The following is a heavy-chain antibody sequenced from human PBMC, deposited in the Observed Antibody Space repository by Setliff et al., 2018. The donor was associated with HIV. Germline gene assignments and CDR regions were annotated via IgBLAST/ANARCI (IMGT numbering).Heavy chain of an antibody. CDR1: GYTFSIYD. D-gene: IGHD6-19*01. CDR2: ISGFNGNT. Sequence: ASVKVSCKASGYTFSIYDINWVRQATGQGLQWMGWISGFNGNTKYAQSFQDRVAMTTETATSTAYMEMRSLRSDDTAVYFCARVPYRSAWFSGGHDAFDIWGQGTMVTVSS. CDR3: ARVPYRSAWFSGGHDAFDI. J-gene: IGHJ3*02. V-gene: IGHV1-18*01.